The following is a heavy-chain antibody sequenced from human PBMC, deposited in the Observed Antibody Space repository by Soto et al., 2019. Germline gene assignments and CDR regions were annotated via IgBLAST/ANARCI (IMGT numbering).Heavy chain of an antibody. V-gene: IGHV2-5*02. CDR1: EFSLTTSGEG. J-gene: IGHJ4*02. Sequence: QITLKESGPTLVKPTQTLTLTCTFSEFSLTTSGEGVAWIRQPPGKALEWLAIIYWDDDKRYNPSLKSRLIVTKDTSKNQVVLTMTNMDPVDTATYYCAHTRGGGNSALIDYWGQGTLVSVSS. D-gene: IGHD1-1*01. CDR2: IYWDDDK. CDR3: AHTRGGGNSALIDY.